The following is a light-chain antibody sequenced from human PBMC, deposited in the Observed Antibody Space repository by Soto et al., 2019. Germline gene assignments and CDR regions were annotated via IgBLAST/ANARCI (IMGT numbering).Light chain of an antibody. CDR2: DAS. CDR1: QSISSG. CDR3: QQYNSYSYT. Sequence: DIQMTQSPSTLSASVGERVTITCRASQSISSGLAWYQQKPGKAPKLLIYDASSLESGVPSRFSGSGSGTEFTLTISSLQPDDFATYYCQQYNSYSYTFGQGTKLEIK. J-gene: IGKJ2*01. V-gene: IGKV1-5*01.